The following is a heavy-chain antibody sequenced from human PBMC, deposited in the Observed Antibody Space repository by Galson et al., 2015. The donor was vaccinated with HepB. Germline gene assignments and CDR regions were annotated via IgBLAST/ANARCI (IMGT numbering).Heavy chain of an antibody. CDR1: GFTFSSYS. J-gene: IGHJ4*02. CDR3: ARELAVTGPEPPDY. V-gene: IGHV3-21*01. CDR2: ISTSSSYI. D-gene: IGHD6-19*01. Sequence: SLRLSCAASGFTFSSYSMNWVRQAPGKGLEWVSSISTSSSYIYYADSVKGRFTISRDNAKNSLYLQMNSLRAEDTAVYYCARELAVTGPEPPDYWGQGTLVTVSS.